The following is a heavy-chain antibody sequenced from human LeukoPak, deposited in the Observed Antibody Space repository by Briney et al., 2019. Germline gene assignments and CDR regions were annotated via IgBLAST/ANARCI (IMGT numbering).Heavy chain of an antibody. CDR1: GFTFGSYA. CDR2: ISGSGGST. V-gene: IGHV3-23*01. D-gene: IGHD3-22*01. J-gene: IGHJ3*02. CDR3: ARVSGYYYDSSGYEGAFDI. Sequence: GGSLRLSCAASGFTFGSYAMSWVRQAPGKGLEWVSAISGSGGSTYYADSVKGRFTISRDNSKNTLYLQMNSLRAEDTAVYYCARVSGYYYDSSGYEGAFDIWGQGTMVTVSS.